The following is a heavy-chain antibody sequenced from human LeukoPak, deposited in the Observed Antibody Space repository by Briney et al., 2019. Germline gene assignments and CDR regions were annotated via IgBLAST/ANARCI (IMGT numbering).Heavy chain of an antibody. D-gene: IGHD5-18*01. CDR2: ISSSGSTI. CDR3: ARVVDTAMAIDY. J-gene: IGHJ4*02. CDR1: GFTFSSYE. Sequence: GGSLRLSCAASGFTFSSYEMNWVRQAPGKGLEWVSYISSSGSTIYYADSVKGRFTISRDNAKNSLYLQMNSLRAEDTAVYYCARVVDTAMAIDYWGQGTLVTVSS. V-gene: IGHV3-48*03.